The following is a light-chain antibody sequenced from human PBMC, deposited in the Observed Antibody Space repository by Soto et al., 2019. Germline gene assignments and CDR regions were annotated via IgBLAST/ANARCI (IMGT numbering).Light chain of an antibody. CDR1: ESVSSNY. CDR3: QQRSNWPPIT. J-gene: IGKJ5*01. CDR2: DAS. V-gene: IGKV3-11*01. Sequence: EIVLTQSPGTLSLSPGERATLSFSASESVSSNYLGWYQQKPGQAPRILIYDASNRATGIPARFSGSGSGTDFTLTISSLEPEDFAVYYCQQRSNWPPITFGQGTRLEIK.